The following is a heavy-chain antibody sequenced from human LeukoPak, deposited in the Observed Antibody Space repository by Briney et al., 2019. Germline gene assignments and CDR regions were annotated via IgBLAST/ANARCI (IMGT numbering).Heavy chain of an antibody. CDR2: ISYDGSNK. Sequence: PGGSLRLSCAASGFTFSSYSMNWVRQAPGKWLEWVAVISYDGSNKYYADSVKGRFTISRDSSKNTLYLQMNSLRAEDTAVYYCASRDYGIDYWGQGTLVTVSS. J-gene: IGHJ4*02. CDR3: ASRDYGIDY. D-gene: IGHD4-17*01. CDR1: GFTFSSYS. V-gene: IGHV3-30*03.